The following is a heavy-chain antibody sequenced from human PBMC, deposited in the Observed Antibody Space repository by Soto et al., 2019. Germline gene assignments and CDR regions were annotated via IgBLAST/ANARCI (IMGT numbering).Heavy chain of an antibody. J-gene: IGHJ6*02. V-gene: IGHV3-11*06. CDR3: ASDRGGYGPPDV. Sequence: QVQLVESGGGLVKPGGSLRLSCAASGFSFSDSYMSWVRQAPGKGLAWVAYISGSSGYTGYADSVKGRFTISRDNAKNSLYLQMNSLRVEDTAVYYCASDRGGYGPPDVWGQGTTVTVSS. D-gene: IGHD3-10*01. CDR1: GFSFSDSY. CDR2: ISGSSGYT.